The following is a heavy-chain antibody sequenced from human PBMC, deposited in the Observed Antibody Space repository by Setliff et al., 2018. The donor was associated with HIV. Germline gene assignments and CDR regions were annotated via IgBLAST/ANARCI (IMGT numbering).Heavy chain of an antibody. J-gene: IGHJ3*02. D-gene: IGHD3-10*01. Sequence: SVKVSCKASGGTSNTYAINWVRQAPGQGLEWMGQVITILDITSYAQKFQGRVTITADESTNTMYMELSSLRSDDTAVYYCAGPRGDEAFDIWGQGTVVTV. V-gene: IGHV1-69*10. CDR2: VITILDIT. CDR3: AGPRGDEAFDI. CDR1: GGTSNTYA.